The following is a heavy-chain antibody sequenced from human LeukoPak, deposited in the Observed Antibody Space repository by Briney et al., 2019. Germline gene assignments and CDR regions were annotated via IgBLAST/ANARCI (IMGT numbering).Heavy chain of an antibody. CDR2: IYSGGST. CDR3: ARGSGYSHGYDSLFDY. Sequence: PGGSLRLSCAASGFTVSSNYMSWVRQAPGKGLEWVSVIYSGGSTYYADSVKGRFTISRDNSKNTLYLQMNSLRAEDTAVYYCARGSGYSHGYDSLFDYWGQGTLVTVSS. CDR1: GFTVSSNY. J-gene: IGHJ4*02. V-gene: IGHV3-66*01. D-gene: IGHD5-18*01.